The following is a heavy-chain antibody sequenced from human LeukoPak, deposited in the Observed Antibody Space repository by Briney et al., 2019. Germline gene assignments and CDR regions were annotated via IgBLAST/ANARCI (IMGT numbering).Heavy chain of an antibody. CDR1: GGSIRSSHYY. CDR3: ARLALGAHYDSSAYPTY. CDR2: FYYPGNT. D-gene: IGHD3-22*01. Sequence: SETLSLTCSVSGGSIRSSHYYWVWIRQPPGKGLEWIGSFYYPGNTFYNPSLESRVTISVDTSKNQFSLKLSFVTAADTAVYYCARLALGAHYDSSAYPTYWGQGILVTVSS. J-gene: IGHJ4*02. V-gene: IGHV4-39*01.